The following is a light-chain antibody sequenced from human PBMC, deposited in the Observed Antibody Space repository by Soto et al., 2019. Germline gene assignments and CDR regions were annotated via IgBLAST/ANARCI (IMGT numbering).Light chain of an antibody. V-gene: IGLV4-60*02. CDR3: ATWYSNTHKV. CDR1: SGHSTYI. J-gene: IGLJ3*02. CDR2: LDRSGSY. Sequence: QSVLTQSSSASASLGSSVKLTCILSSGHSTYIIAWHQQQPGKAPRFLMTLDRSGSYNRGSGVPDRFAGSSSGADRYLTISNPQFEDEGDYYCATWYSNTHKVFGGGTKLTVL.